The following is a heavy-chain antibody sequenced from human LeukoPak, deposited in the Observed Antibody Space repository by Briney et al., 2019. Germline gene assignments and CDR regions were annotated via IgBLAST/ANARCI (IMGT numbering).Heavy chain of an antibody. Sequence: PGGSLRLSCAASGFTFISYAIHWVRQAPGKGLEWVAVISYDGSNKKYGDSVKGRFTISRDNAKNSLYLQMNSLRAEDTAVYYCAELGITMIGGVWGKGTTVTISS. CDR3: AELGITMIGGV. CDR2: ISYDGSNK. J-gene: IGHJ6*04. V-gene: IGHV3-30*04. D-gene: IGHD3-10*02. CDR1: GFTFISYA.